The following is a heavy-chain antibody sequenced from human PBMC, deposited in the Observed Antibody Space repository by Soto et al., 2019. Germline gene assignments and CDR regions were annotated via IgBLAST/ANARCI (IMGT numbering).Heavy chain of an antibody. J-gene: IGHJ4*02. D-gene: IGHD3-22*01. CDR3: ARDNRAVTYYYDSSGYYLDY. V-gene: IGHV3-30-3*01. CDR2: ISYDGSNK. Sequence: GGSLRLSCAASGFTFSSYAMHWVRQAPGKGLEWVAVISYDGSNKYYADSVKGRFTISRDNSKNTLYLQMNSLRAEDTAVYYCARDNRAVTYYYDSSGYYLDYWGQGTRVTVSS. CDR1: GFTFSSYA.